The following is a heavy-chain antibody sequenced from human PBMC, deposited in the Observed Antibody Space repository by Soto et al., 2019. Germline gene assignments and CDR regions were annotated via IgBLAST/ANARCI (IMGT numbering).Heavy chain of an antibody. D-gene: IGHD2-2*01. Sequence: GGSLRLSCAASGFTFSSYAMSWVRQAPGKGLEWVSAIGGSGGSTYYADSVKGRFTISRDNTKNTLYLQMNSRRAEDTAVYYCAKGYQGSYGMDVWGQGTTVTVSS. CDR2: IGGSGGST. CDR1: GFTFSSYA. V-gene: IGHV3-23*01. CDR3: AKGYQGSYGMDV. J-gene: IGHJ6*02.